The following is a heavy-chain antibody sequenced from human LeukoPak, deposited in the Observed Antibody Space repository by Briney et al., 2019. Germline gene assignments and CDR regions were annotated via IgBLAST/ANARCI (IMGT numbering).Heavy chain of an antibody. CDR1: GGSFSGYY. CDR3: VSGARPHY. J-gene: IGHJ4*02. Sequence: SETLSLTCAVYGGSFSGYYWSWIRQPPGKGLEWIGEINHSGSTNYNPSLKSRVTISVDTSKNQFSLKLSSVTAADTAVYYCVSGARPHYWGQGTLVTVSS. V-gene: IGHV4-34*01. D-gene: IGHD6-6*01. CDR2: INHSGST.